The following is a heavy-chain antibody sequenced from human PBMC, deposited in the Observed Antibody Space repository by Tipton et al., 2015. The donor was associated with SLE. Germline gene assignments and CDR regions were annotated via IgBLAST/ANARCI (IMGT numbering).Heavy chain of an antibody. CDR1: GGSISSGSYY. CDR3: AREGSGWYRGYYFDY. Sequence: TLSLTCTVSGGSISSGSYYWSWIRQPPGKGLEWIGYIYTSGSTNYNPSLTSRVTISVDTSKNQFSLKLSSVTAADTAVYYCAREGSGWYRGYYFDYWGQGTLVTVSS. J-gene: IGHJ4*02. V-gene: IGHV4-61*09. D-gene: IGHD6-19*01. CDR2: IYTSGST.